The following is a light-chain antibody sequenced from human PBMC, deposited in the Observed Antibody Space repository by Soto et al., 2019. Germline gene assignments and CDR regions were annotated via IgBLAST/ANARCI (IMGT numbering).Light chain of an antibody. CDR3: QQSYRTPPYS. V-gene: IGKV1-39*01. J-gene: IGKJ2*01. CDR2: VAS. CDR1: QNLRNY. Sequence: DIQLTQSPSSLSASVGDRVTITCRASQNLRNYLNWYQQKPGKAPELLIYVASTLQSGVPSRFSGSGSGTDFTLTISGLQSEDFATYYCQQSYRTPPYSFGQGTKLEI.